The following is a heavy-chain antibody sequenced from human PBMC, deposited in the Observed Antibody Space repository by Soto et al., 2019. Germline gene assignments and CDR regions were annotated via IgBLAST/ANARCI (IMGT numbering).Heavy chain of an antibody. Sequence: NPSETLSLTCAVYGGSFSGYYWSWIRQPPGKGLEWIGEINHSGSTNYNPSLKSRVTISVDTSKNQFSLKLSSVTAADTAVYYCARGPKLRFLEWLPTSLYGMDVWGQGTTVTVSS. J-gene: IGHJ6*02. D-gene: IGHD3-3*01. V-gene: IGHV4-34*01. CDR2: INHSGST. CDR1: GGSFSGYY. CDR3: ARGPKLRFLEWLPTSLYGMDV.